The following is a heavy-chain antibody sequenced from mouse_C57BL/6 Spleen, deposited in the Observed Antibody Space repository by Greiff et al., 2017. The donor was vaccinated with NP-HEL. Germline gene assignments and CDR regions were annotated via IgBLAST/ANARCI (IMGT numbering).Heavy chain of an antibody. CDR2: INPNNGGT. V-gene: IGHV1-22*01. Sequence: EVQLQQSGPELVKPGASVKMSCKASGYTFTDYNMHWVKQSHGKSLEWIGYINPNNGGTSYNQKFKGKATLTVNKSSSTADMELRSLTSEDSAVYYCARGELWDFDVWGTGTTVTVSS. CDR1: GYTFTDYN. J-gene: IGHJ1*03. CDR3: ARGELWDFDV.